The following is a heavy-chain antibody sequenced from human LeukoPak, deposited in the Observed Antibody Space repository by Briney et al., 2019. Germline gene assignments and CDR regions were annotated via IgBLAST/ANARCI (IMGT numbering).Heavy chain of an antibody. CDR1: GFTFSSYW. J-gene: IGHJ4*02. V-gene: IGHV3-7*01. CDR3: ARNGVGQRIAAVGRYYFDY. CDR2: IKQDGSEK. D-gene: IGHD6-13*01. Sequence: GGSLRLSCAASGFTFSSYWMSWVRQAPGKGLEWVANIKQDGSEKYYVDSVKGRFTISRDNAKNSLYLQMNSLRAEDTAVYYCARNGVGQRIAAVGRYYFDYWGQGTLVTVSS.